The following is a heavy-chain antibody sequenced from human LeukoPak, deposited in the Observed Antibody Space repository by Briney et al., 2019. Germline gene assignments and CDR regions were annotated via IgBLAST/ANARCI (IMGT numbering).Heavy chain of an antibody. CDR2: ISYDGSNK. D-gene: IGHD2-2*01. J-gene: IGHJ4*02. Sequence: QSGGSLRLSCAASGFTFSSYAMHWVRQAPGKGLEWVAVISYDGSNKYYADSVKGRFTISRDNSKNTLYLQMNSLRAEDTAVYYCARDLSKVVPAATTFDYWGQGTLVTVSS. V-gene: IGHV3-30-3*01. CDR3: ARDLSKVVPAATTFDY. CDR1: GFTFSSYA.